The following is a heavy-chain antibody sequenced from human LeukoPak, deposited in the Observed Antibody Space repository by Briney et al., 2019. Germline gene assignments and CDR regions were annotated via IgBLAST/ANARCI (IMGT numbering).Heavy chain of an antibody. J-gene: IGHJ3*02. CDR3: ARDGRNYYDSSGSLAFDI. CDR1: GGTFSSYA. D-gene: IGHD3-22*01. Sequence: SVKVSCKASGGTFSSYAISWVRQAPGQGLEWMGGIISIFGTANYAQKFQGRVTITADESTSTAYMELSSLRSEDTAVYYCARDGRNYYDSSGSLAFDIWGQGTMVTVSS. V-gene: IGHV1-69*13. CDR2: IISIFGTA.